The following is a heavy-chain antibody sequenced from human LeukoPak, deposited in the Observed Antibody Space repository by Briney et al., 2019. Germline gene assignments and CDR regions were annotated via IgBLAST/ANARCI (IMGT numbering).Heavy chain of an antibody. J-gene: IGHJ4*02. CDR2: IYNSGGT. CDR1: GFTVSTNY. V-gene: IGHV3-66*01. Sequence: AGGSLRRSCAASGFTVSTNYMSWVRQAPGKGLDWVSVIYNSGGTYYADSVKGRFTISRDNSKNTLYLQMNSLRAEDTAVYYCARVGNSGGLDYWGQGTLVTVSS. D-gene: IGHD2-15*01. CDR3: ARVGNSGGLDY.